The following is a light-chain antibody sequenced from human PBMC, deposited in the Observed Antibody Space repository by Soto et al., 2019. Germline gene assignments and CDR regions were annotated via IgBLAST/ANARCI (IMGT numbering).Light chain of an antibody. CDR3: QPRSSWPLT. CDR1: QSVLYSSNNKNY. V-gene: IGKV4-1*01. Sequence: DIVMTQSPDSLAVSLGERATINCKSSQSVLYSSNNKNYLAWYQQKPGQPPKLLIYWASTRESGVPDRFSGSGSGTDFTLTISSLQAEDVEVYYCQPRSSWPLTLGRGTKVDIK. CDR2: WAS. J-gene: IGKJ4*01.